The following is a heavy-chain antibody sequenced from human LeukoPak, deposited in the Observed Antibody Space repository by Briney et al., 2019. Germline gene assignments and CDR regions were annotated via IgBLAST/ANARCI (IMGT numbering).Heavy chain of an antibody. CDR2: IYYSGST. J-gene: IGHJ6*04. CDR1: GGSVSSGSYY. D-gene: IGHD2-15*01. V-gene: IGHV4-61*01. Sequence: PSETLSLTCTVSGGSVSSGSYYWSWVRQPPGKGLEWIGYIYYSGSTNYNPSLKSRVTISVYTSKTQFSLKLSSVTAADTAVYYCARDLRVRAYCSGGSCYSGYYYGMDVWGKGTTVTVSS. CDR3: ARDLRVRAYCSGGSCYSGYYYGMDV.